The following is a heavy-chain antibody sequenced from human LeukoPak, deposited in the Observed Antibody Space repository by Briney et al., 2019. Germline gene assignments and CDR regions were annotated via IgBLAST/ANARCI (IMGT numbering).Heavy chain of an antibody. D-gene: IGHD3-10*01. CDR1: GGSISSSSYY. J-gene: IGHJ6*02. V-gene: IGHV4-39*07. CDR3: ARDGGMFSYGSGSYQDGMDV. CDR2: IYYSGST. Sequence: SETLSLTCTVSGGSISSSSYYWGWIRQPPGKGLEWIGSIYYSGSTYYNPSLKSRVTISVDTSKNQFSLKLSSVTAAETAVYYCARDGGMFSYGSGSYQDGMDVWGQGTTVTVSS.